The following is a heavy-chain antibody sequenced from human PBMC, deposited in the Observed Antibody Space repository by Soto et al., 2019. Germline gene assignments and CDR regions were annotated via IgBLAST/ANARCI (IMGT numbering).Heavy chain of an antibody. V-gene: IGHV1-69*12. CDR2: IIPIFGTA. J-gene: IGHJ4*02. D-gene: IGHD1-1*01. CDR3: ASWKRGLHTSVGSRPFDY. CDR1: GGTFSSYA. Sequence: QVQLVQSGAEVKKPGSSVKVSCKASGGTFSSYAISWVRQAPGQGLEWMGGIIPIFGTANYAQKFQGRVTITADESTSTAYMELSSLRSEDTAVYYCASWKRGLHTSVGSRPFDYWGQGTLVTVSS.